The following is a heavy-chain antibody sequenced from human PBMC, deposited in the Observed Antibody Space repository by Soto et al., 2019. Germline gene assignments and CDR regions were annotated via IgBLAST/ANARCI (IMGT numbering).Heavy chain of an antibody. CDR3: ARDYYDSSGYLAPLDY. V-gene: IGHV3-21*01. CDR2: ISSSSSYI. CDR1: GFTFSSYN. D-gene: IGHD3-22*01. Sequence: PGGSLRLSCAASGFTFSSYNMNWVRQAPGKGLEWVSSISSSSSYIYYADSVKGRFTISRDNAKNSLYLQMNSLRAEDTAVYYCARDYYDSSGYLAPLDYWGQGTLVTVSS. J-gene: IGHJ4*02.